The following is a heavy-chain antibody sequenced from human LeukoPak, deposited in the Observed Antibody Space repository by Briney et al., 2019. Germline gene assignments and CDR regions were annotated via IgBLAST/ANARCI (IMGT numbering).Heavy chain of an antibody. V-gene: IGHV4-34*01. D-gene: IGHD1-26*01. J-gene: IGHJ6*03. CDR2: INHSGST. Sequence: SETLSLTCAVYGGSFSGYYWSWIRQPPGKGLEWIGEINHSGSTNYNPSLKSRVTISVDTSKNQFSLKLSSVTAADTAVYYCARRRVGATPTYYYYYMDVWGKGTTVTISS. CDR1: GGSFSGYY. CDR3: ARRRVGATPTYYYYYMDV.